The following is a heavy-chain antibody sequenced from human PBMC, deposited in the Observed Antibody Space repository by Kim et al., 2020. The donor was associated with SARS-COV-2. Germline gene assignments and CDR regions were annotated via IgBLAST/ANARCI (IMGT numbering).Heavy chain of an antibody. D-gene: IGHD3-3*01. Sequence: GGSLRLSCAASGFTFSNAWMSWVRQAPGKGLEWVGRIKSKTDGGTTDYAAPVNGRFTISRDDSKNMLYLQVNSLKTEDTAVYYCSTSLRFLEWLIPLDYYYVMDVWGQGTTVTVSS. J-gene: IGHJ6*02. CDR2: IKSKTDGGTT. CDR3: STSLRFLEWLIPLDYYYVMDV. V-gene: IGHV3-15*01. CDR1: GFTFSNAW.